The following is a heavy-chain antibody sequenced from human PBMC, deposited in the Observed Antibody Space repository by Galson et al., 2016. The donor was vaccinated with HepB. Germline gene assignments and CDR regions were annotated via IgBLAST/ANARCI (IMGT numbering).Heavy chain of an antibody. J-gene: IGHJ4*02. CDR2: INSDGSST. V-gene: IGHV3-74*01. CDR3: ASSVRGSGSPPGGY. CDR1: GFTFSTYW. D-gene: IGHD3-10*01. Sequence: SLRLSCAASGFTFSTYWMHWVRQAPEKGLVWVSRINSDGSSTGFADSEKGRFTISRDNAKNTLYLQMNSLRAEDTAVYYCASSVRGSGSPPGGYWGQGILVTVSS.